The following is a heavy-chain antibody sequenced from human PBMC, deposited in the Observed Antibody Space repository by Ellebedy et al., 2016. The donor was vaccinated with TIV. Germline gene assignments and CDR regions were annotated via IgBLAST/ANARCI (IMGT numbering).Heavy chain of an antibody. Sequence: SETLSLXXTVSGGSISSSSYYWGWIRQPPGKGLEWIGSIYYSGSTYYNPSLKSRVTISVDTSKNQFSLKLSSVTAADTAVYYCARDPWDWGQGTLVTVSS. CDR3: ARDPWD. D-gene: IGHD1-26*01. J-gene: IGHJ4*02. V-gene: IGHV4-39*07. CDR2: IYYSGST. CDR1: GGSISSSSYY.